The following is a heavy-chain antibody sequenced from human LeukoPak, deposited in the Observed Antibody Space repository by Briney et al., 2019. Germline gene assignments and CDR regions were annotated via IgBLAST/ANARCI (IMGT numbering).Heavy chain of an antibody. CDR2: IYYSGST. V-gene: IGHV4-31*03. CDR3: ARGTYYYDSSGYPDLDY. D-gene: IGHD3-22*01. CDR1: GGSISSGGYY. Sequence: SETLSLTCTVSGGSISSGGYYWSWIRQHPGKGLEWIGYIYYSGSTYYNPSLKSRVTISVDTSKNQFSLKLSSVTAADTAVYYCARGTYYYDSSGYPDLDYWGQGTLVTVSS. J-gene: IGHJ4*02.